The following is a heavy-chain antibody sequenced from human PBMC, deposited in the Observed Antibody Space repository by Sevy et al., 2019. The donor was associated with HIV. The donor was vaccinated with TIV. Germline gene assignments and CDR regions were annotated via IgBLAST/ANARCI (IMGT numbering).Heavy chain of an antibody. J-gene: IGHJ4*02. Sequence: GGSLRLSCAASGFTFSSYSMNWVRQAPGKGLEWVSYISSSSSTIYYADSVKGRFTISRDNAKNSLYLQMNSLRAEDTAVYYCARVRVEQWLEEVHFDYWGQGTLVTVSS. V-gene: IGHV3-48*01. CDR3: ARVRVEQWLEEVHFDY. CDR2: ISSSSSTI. D-gene: IGHD6-19*01. CDR1: GFTFSSYS.